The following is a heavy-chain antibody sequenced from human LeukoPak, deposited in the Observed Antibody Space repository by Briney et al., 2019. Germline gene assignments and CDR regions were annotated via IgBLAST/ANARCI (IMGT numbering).Heavy chain of an antibody. D-gene: IGHD4-17*01. J-gene: IGHJ4*02. CDR2: IRYDGNNK. Sequence: PGGSLRLSCAASGFTFSTYAMHWVRQAPGKGLEWVAFIRYDGNNKYYADSVKGRFTISRDNSKNTLYLQMNSLRAEDTAVYYCAKDRRTTVTVFDYWGQGTLVTVSS. CDR1: GFTFSTYA. V-gene: IGHV3-30*02. CDR3: AKDRRTTVTVFDY.